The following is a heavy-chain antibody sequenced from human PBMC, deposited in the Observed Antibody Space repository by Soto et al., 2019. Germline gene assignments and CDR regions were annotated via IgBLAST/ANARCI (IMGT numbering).Heavy chain of an antibody. V-gene: IGHV4-39*01. D-gene: IGHD5-18*01. CDR1: GGSISSSSDY. Sequence: QLQLQESGPGLVKPSETLCLTCTVSGGSISSSSDYWGWIRQPPGKGLEWIGSIYYSGSTYYNPSLKSRVTISVDTSKNQFSLKRSSVTAADTAVYYCAEGEYNSYGSTETAFDIWGQGTMVTVSS. CDR2: IYYSGST. CDR3: AEGEYNSYGSTETAFDI. J-gene: IGHJ3*02.